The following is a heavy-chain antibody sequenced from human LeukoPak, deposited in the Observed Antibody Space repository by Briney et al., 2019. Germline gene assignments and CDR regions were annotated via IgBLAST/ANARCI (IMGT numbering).Heavy chain of an antibody. D-gene: IGHD3-22*01. CDR2: ISSSSSYI. V-gene: IGHV3-21*01. CDR3: ARGGYDSSGYYGDYFDY. CDR1: GFTFSSYS. J-gene: IGHJ4*02. Sequence: GGSLRLSCAASGFTFSSYSMNWVRQAPGKGLEWVSSISSSSSYIYYADSVKGRFTISRDNAKNSLYLQMNSLRAEDMAVYYCARGGYDSSGYYGDYFDYWGQGTLVTVSS.